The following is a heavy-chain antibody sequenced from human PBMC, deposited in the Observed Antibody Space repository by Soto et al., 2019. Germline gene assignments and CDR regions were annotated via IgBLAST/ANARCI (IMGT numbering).Heavy chain of an antibody. V-gene: IGHV3-30*18. Sequence: QVQLVESGGGVVQPGTSLRLSCAASGFTFSGYGVHWVRQAPGKGLEWVATISYDETATYYSDSVKGRFTISRDNSKNPLFLQMNSLRAEDTAMYYCAKGSEWLVTWEFDYWGQGTLVTVSS. CDR3: AKGSEWLVTWEFDY. D-gene: IGHD6-19*01. J-gene: IGHJ4*02. CDR1: GFTFSGYG. CDR2: ISYDETAT.